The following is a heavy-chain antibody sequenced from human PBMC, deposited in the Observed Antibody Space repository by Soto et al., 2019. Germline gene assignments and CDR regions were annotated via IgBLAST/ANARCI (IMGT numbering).Heavy chain of an antibody. CDR2: IYNGGNT. Sequence: PSETLSLTCTVSGGSISSYYWSWIRQSAGKGLEWIGRIYNGGNTQYNPSLKSRVTMSADTSKNQFSLRLNSVTAADTVVYYCARDGSDSYGLDVWGQGTTVTVSS. CDR1: GGSISSYY. J-gene: IGHJ6*02. D-gene: IGHD3-10*01. V-gene: IGHV4-4*07. CDR3: ARDGSDSYGLDV.